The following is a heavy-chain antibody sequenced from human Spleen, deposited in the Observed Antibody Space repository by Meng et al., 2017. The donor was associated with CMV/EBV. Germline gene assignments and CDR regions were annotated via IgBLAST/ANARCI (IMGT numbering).Heavy chain of an antibody. Sequence: GESLKISCAASGFTFSSYSMNWVRQAPGKGLEWVSYISSSSSTIYYADSVKGRFTISRDIAKNSLYLQMNSLRAEDTAVYYCARDRRGIVVVPAAKGMDVWGQGTTVTVSS. D-gene: IGHD2-2*01. CDR1: GFTFSSYS. V-gene: IGHV3-48*04. CDR2: ISSSSSTI. J-gene: IGHJ6*02. CDR3: ARDRRGIVVVPAAKGMDV.